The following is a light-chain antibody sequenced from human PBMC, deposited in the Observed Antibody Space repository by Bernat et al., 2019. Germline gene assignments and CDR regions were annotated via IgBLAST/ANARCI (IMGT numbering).Light chain of an antibody. Sequence: DIEMTQSPSSLSASVGDRITMTCRASQTIFTYLNWYQQRAGTAPKLLTDTSSTLQTWVPSLFSATGSGTDFTLTITGLQPEDFATYYCQQSYAMPWTFGLGTNVEI. V-gene: IGKV1-39*01. CDR2: TSS. CDR1: QTIFTY. J-gene: IGKJ1*01. CDR3: QQSYAMPWT.